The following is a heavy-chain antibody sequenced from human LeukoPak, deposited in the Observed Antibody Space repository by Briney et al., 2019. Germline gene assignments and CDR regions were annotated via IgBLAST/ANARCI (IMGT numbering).Heavy chain of an antibody. CDR3: AREFLYYDSSGYYYGNAFDI. J-gene: IGHJ3*02. CDR2: ISAYNGNT. CDR1: GGTFSSYA. V-gene: IGHV1-18*01. Sequence: GASVKVSCKASGGTFSSYAISWVRQAPGQGLEWMGWISAYNGNTNYAQKLQGRVTMTTDTSTSTAYMELRSLRSDDTAVYYCAREFLYYDSSGYYYGNAFDIWGQGTMVTVSS. D-gene: IGHD3-22*01.